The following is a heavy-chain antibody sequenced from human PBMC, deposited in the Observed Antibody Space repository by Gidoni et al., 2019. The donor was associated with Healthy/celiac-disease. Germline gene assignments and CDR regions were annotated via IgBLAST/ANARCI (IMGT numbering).Heavy chain of an antibody. J-gene: IGHJ3*02. CDR1: GFSLSTRGVG. Sequence: QITLKESGPTLVKPTQTLTLTCTFSGFSLSTRGVGVGWIRQPPGKALEWLALIYWDDDKRYSPSLKSRLTITKDTSKNQVVLTMTNMDPVDTATYYCAHRQRRPNIVVVVAAADAFDIWGQGTMVTVSS. D-gene: IGHD2-15*01. CDR2: IYWDDDK. CDR3: AHRQRRPNIVVVVAAADAFDI. V-gene: IGHV2-5*02.